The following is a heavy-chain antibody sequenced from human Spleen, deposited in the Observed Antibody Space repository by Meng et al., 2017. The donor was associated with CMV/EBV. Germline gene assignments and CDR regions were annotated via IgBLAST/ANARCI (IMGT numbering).Heavy chain of an antibody. CDR1: GFTFSSFE. V-gene: IGHV3-48*03. D-gene: IGHD3-22*01. J-gene: IGHJ4*02. Sequence: GGSLRLSCLASGFTFSSFELSWVRQAPGKGLEWVSYISSGGSTIYYADSVKGRFTISRDNAKNSLYLQMNSLRAEDTAVYYCARITMIAYYFDYWGQGTLVTVSS. CDR2: ISSGGSTI. CDR3: ARITMIAYYFDY.